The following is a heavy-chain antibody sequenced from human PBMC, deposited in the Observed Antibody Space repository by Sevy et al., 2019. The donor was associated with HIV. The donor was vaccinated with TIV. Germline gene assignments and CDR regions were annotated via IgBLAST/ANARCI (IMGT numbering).Heavy chain of an antibody. V-gene: IGHV3-53*01. CDR3: ARGKHIRDYYGSFDY. J-gene: IGHJ4*02. CDR2: LYLGGST. D-gene: IGHD3-3*01. CDR1: GLIVSSNF. Sequence: GGSLRLSCAASGLIVSSNFMSWVRQAPGKGLEWVSVLYLGGSTYYADSVKGRFTLSRDDSKNTRYLQMNSLRAEDTAVYFCARGKHIRDYYGSFDYWGQGTLVTVSS.